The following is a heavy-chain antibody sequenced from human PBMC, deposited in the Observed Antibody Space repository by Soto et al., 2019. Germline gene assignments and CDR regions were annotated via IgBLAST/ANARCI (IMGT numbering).Heavy chain of an antibody. J-gene: IGHJ5*02. Sequence: SETPSLTCTVSGGSVCSGGYYWSWVRQHPGKGLEWIGYIYYSGSTYYNPSLKSRVTISVDTSKNQFSLKLSSVTAADTAVYYCARSIDPWGQGTLVTVSS. CDR3: ARSIDP. CDR1: GGSVCSGGYY. V-gene: IGHV4-31*03. CDR2: IYYSGST.